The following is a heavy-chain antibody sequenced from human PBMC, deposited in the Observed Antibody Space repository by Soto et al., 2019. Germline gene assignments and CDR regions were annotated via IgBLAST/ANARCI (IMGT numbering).Heavy chain of an antibody. Sequence: DVQLLESGGGLVQPEGSLRLSCAASGFTFSSNPMGWARQGPGKGLEWVAVVSIGGSTHYEDTVRGRLTISRDNSKNTLSLQMNSLTAEDTAVYFCAKRRGAGGHFDYWGQGALVTVSS. D-gene: IGHD2-15*01. CDR1: GFTFSSNP. CDR3: AKRRGAGGHFDY. V-gene: IGHV3-23*01. CDR2: VSIGGST. J-gene: IGHJ4*02.